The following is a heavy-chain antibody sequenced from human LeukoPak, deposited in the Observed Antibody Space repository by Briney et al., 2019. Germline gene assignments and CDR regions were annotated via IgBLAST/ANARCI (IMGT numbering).Heavy chain of an antibody. CDR3: ARPTSSSGAFDI. CDR1: GGSISSSSYY. D-gene: IGHD6-6*01. Sequence: SETLSLTCTVSGGSISSSSYYWCWIRQPPGKGLEWIGSIYYSGGTYYNPSLKSRVTISVDTSKNQCSLKLSSVTAADTAVYYCARPTSSSGAFDIWGQGTMVTVSS. V-gene: IGHV4-39*01. J-gene: IGHJ3*02. CDR2: IYYSGGT.